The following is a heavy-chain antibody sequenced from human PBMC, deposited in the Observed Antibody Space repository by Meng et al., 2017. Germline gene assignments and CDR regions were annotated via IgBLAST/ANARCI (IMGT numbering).Heavy chain of an antibody. J-gene: IGHJ4*02. CDR3: ARGSMVRGVIPLY. CDR2: INHSGST. Sequence: SETLSLTCAVYGGSFSGYYWSWIRQSPGKGLEWIGEINHSGSTNYNPSLKSRVTISVDTSKNQFSLKLSSVTAADTAVYYCARGSMVRGVIPLYWGQGTLVTVSS. CDR1: GGSFSGYY. D-gene: IGHD3-10*01. V-gene: IGHV4-34*01.